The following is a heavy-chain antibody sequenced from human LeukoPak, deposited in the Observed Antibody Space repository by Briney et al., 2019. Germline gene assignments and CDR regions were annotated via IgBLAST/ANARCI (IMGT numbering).Heavy chain of an antibody. V-gene: IGHV3-15*01. D-gene: IGHD3-16*02. Sequence: GGSLRLSCAASGLILSNCCMTCVRQAPGGGLEWVGRIKSEVDGATRDYAAPVRGRFTLSRDDSRNTLYLQMNSLKTEDTDFYYCTTDIPFTSGGAIAYWGQGTLVTVSS. J-gene: IGHJ4*02. CDR1: GLILSNCC. CDR2: IKSEVDGATR. CDR3: TTDIPFTSGGAIAY.